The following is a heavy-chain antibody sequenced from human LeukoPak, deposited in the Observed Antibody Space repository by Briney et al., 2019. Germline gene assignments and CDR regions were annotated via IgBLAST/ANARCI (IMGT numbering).Heavy chain of an antibody. CDR3: ARVAVITAAGTYDY. Sequence: PGGSLRLSCAASGFTFSDYYMTWIRQAPGKGLEWVSYISSGADYTPYADSVKGRFIISRDNAKNSLYLQMNSLRADDTAVYYCARVAVITAAGTYDYWGPGTLVTVSP. V-gene: IGHV3-11*05. J-gene: IGHJ4*02. CDR1: GFTFSDYY. CDR2: ISSGADYT. D-gene: IGHD6-13*01.